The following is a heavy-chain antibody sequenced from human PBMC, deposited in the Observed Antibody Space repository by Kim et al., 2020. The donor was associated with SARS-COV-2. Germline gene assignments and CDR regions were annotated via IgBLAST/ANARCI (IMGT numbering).Heavy chain of an antibody. Sequence: SETLSLTCTVSGGSISSSSYYWGWIRQPPGKGLEWIGCICYSGSTYYNPSLKSRVTISVDTSKNQFSLKLSSVTAAATAVYDCARSGGGCHRDWIDPWG. D-gene: IGHD2-15*01. CDR2: ICYSGST. CDR3: ARSGGGCHRDWIDP. V-gene: IGHV4-39*01. J-gene: IGHJ5*02. CDR1: GGSISSSSYY.